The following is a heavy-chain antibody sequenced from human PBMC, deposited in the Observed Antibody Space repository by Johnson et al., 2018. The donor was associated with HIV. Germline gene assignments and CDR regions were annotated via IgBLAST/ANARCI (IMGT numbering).Heavy chain of an antibody. Sequence: VQLVESGGGVVRPGGSLRISCAASGFTFDHYDMSWVRQVPGKGLEWVSGINWNGGTTGYSDSVEGRFTISRDNAKNSLYLQMNSLRAEDTAVYFCARDSVSSGWYVAFDIWGQGTMVTVSS. D-gene: IGHD6-19*01. CDR1: GFTFDHYD. CDR2: INWNGGTT. V-gene: IGHV3-20*04. CDR3: ARDSVSSGWYVAFDI. J-gene: IGHJ3*02.